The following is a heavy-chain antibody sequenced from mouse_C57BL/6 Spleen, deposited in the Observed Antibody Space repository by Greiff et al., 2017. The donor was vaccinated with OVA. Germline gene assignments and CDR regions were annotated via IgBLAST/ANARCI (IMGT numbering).Heavy chain of an antibody. V-gene: IGHV2-6-1*01. D-gene: IGHD2-3*01. CDR3: ARHGGYYDYFDY. Sequence: VMLVESGPGLVAPSQSLSITCTVSGFSLTSYGVHWVRQPPGKGLEWLVVIWSDGSTTYNSALKSRLSISKDNSTSQVFLKMNSLQTDDTALYDCARHGGYYDYFDYWGQGTTLTVSS. CDR1: GFSLTSYG. CDR2: IWSDGST. J-gene: IGHJ2*01.